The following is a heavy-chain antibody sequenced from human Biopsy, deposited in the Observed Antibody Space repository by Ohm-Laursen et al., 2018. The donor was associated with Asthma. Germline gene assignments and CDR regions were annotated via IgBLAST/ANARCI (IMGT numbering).Heavy chain of an antibody. D-gene: IGHD6-19*01. Sequence: SLRLSCAAFGFVFSQCGMHWVRQAPGKGLEWVAVGGSYYDGGLKYYADSVNGRFTIARDNSKNTLYLQMNSLRVDDTGVYYCARDSSGSHFDYWGQGTLVTVSS. J-gene: IGHJ4*02. CDR3: ARDSSGSHFDY. CDR1: GFVFSQCG. CDR2: GGSYYDGGLK. V-gene: IGHV3-30*03.